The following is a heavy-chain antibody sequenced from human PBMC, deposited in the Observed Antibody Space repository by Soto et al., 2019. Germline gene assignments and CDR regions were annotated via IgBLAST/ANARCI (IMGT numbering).Heavy chain of an antibody. CDR3: ARLGYCSSTSCPSDYHYYGMDV. V-gene: IGHV5-10-1*01. CDR2: IDPSDSYT. D-gene: IGHD2-2*01. CDR1: GYSFTSYW. J-gene: IGHJ6*02. Sequence: PGESLKISCKGSGYSFTSYWISWVRQMPGKGLEWMGRIDPSDSYTNYSPSFQGHVTISADKSISTAYLQWSSLKASDNAMYYCARLGYCSSTSCPSDYHYYGMDVCGQGTTVTVSS.